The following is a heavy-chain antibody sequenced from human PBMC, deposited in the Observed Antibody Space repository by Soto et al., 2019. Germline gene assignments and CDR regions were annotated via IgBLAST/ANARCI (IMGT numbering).Heavy chain of an antibody. J-gene: IGHJ4*02. D-gene: IGHD6-19*01. CDR1: EVTIGGYA. Sequence: AAEVTIGGYAGRRVSKKPGKGLEWVSVISGSGGSTYYADSVKGRFTISRDNSKSTLYLQMNSLRADDTAVYYCAKSTGWFPPLGYSGQATLLSVS. CDR2: ISGSGGST. CDR3: AKSTGWFPPLGY. V-gene: IGHV3-23*01.